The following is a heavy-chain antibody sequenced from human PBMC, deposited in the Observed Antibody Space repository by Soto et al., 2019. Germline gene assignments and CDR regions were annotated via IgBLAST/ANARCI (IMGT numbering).Heavy chain of an antibody. CDR1: GGSISSGGYY. V-gene: IGHV4-30-4*08. CDR3: ARRYCIGGSCYNENRFDY. Sequence: SETLSLXCTVSGGSISSGGYYWSWIRQHPGKGLEWIGYIYYSGSTYYNPSVKSRVTISIDTSKNQFSLKLRSVTAADTAVYYCARRYCIGGSCYNENRFDYCGQGALVTVPS. J-gene: IGHJ4*02. D-gene: IGHD2-15*01. CDR2: IYYSGST.